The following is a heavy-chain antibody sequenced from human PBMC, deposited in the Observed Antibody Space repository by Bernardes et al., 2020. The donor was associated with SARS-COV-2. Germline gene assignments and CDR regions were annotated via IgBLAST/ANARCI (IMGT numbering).Heavy chain of an antibody. CDR1: GYTFTGYY. D-gene: IGHD6-6*01. CDR2: INPNSGGT. CDR3: ARERIAARPRYYYYGMDV. J-gene: IGHJ6*02. V-gene: IGHV1-2*02. Sequence: ASVKVSCKASGYTFTGYYMHWVRQAPGQGLEWMGWINPNSGGTNYAQKFQGRVTMTRDTSISTAYMELSRLRSDDTAVYYCARERIAARPRYYYYGMDVWGQGTTVTVSS.